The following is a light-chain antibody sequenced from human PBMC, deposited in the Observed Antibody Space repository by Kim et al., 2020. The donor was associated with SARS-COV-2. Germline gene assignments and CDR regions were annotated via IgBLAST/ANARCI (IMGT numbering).Light chain of an antibody. J-gene: IGKJ1*01. CDR1: QSVSGRY. CDR3: QQYGDSQWT. Sequence: SPGERAARSCRASQSVSGRYLAWYQQKPGQAPRLLICGASARATGIPDRFSASGSGTNFTLTISRLESDDFAMYYCQQYGDSQWTFGQGTKVDIK. CDR2: GAS. V-gene: IGKV3-20*01.